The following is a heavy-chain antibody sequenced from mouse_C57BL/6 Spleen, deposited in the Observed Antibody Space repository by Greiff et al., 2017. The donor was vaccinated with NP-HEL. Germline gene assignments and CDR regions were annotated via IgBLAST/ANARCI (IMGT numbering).Heavy chain of an antibody. J-gene: IGHJ2*01. CDR2: IYPSDSET. V-gene: IGHV1-61*01. D-gene: IGHD1-1*01. Sequence: QVQLQQPGAELVRPGSSVKLSCKASGYTFTSYWMDLVKQRPGQGLEWIGNIYPSDSETHYNQKFKDKATLTVDKSSSTAYMQLSSLTSEDSAVYYCARDGSSYFDYWGQGTTLTVSS. CDR1: GYTFTSYW. CDR3: ARDGSSYFDY.